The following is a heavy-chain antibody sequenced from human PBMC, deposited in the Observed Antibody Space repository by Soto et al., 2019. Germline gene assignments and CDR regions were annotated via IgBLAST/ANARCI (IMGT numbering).Heavy chain of an antibody. V-gene: IGHV3-23*01. Sequence: HPGGSLRLSCAASGFTFSSYAMRWVRQAPGKGLEWVSAISGSGGSTYYADSVKGRFTISRDNSKNTLYLQMNSLRAEVTAVYYCEKYVEFGSGYDLVYYYYYMDVRGKGTTVT. J-gene: IGHJ6*03. CDR3: EKYVEFGSGYDLVYYYYYMDV. D-gene: IGHD5-12*01. CDR1: GFTFSSYA. CDR2: ISGSGGST.